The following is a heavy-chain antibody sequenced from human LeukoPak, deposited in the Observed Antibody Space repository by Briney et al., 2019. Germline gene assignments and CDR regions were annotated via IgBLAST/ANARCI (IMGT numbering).Heavy chain of an antibody. D-gene: IGHD3/OR15-3a*01. J-gene: IGHJ4*02. CDR3: ASVGLLTTVGAYYFDY. Sequence: SVKVSCTASGGTFSSYAISWVRQAPGQGLEWMGRIIPILGIANYAQKFQGRVTITADKSTSTAYMELSSLRSEDTAVYYCASVGLLTTVGAYYFDYWGQGTLVTVSS. CDR1: GGTFSSYA. CDR2: IIPILGIA. V-gene: IGHV1-69*04.